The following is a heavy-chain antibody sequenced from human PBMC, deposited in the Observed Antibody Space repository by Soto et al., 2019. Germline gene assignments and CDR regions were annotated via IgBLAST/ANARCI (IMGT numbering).Heavy chain of an antibody. V-gene: IGHV4-59*01. J-gene: IGHJ4*02. CDR2: IYYSGST. D-gene: IGHD3-9*01. CDR3: ARGLRYFDW. Sequence: QVQLQESGPGLVKPSETLSLTCTVSGGSITSSYWSWIRQPPGKGLEWIGYIYYSGSTNYNPFLKSRVTISVDTSKNQFSLNLSSVTAADTAVYFCARGLRYFDWWGQGTLVTVSS. CDR1: GGSITSSY.